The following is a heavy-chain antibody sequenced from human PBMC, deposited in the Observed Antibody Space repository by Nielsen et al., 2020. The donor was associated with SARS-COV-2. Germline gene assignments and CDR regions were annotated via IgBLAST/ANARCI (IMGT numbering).Heavy chain of an antibody. V-gene: IGHV3-23*01. CDR2: VSASGGST. CDR1: GFTFNIYA. J-gene: IGHJ3*01. CDR3: AKDGVVRGDALDL. D-gene: IGHD3-10*01. Sequence: GASLKISCAASGFTFNIYAMAWVRRAPGRGLQWVTGVSASGGSTYYTDSVKGRFSISRDNSKNTLFLQMHILRVEDTALYYCAKDGVVRGDALDLWGQGTMVTVSS.